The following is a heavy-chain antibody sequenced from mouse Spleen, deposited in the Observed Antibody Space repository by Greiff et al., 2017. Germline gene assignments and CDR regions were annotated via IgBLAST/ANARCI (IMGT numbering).Heavy chain of an antibody. CDR3: AGGLLWLRQGYFDV. CDR1: GYTFTSYW. J-gene: IGHJ1*01. D-gene: IGHD2-2*01. Sequence: QVQLQQPGAELVMPGASVKLSCKASGYTFTSYWMHWVKQRPGQGLEWIGEIDPSDSYTNYNQKFKGKATLTVDKSSSTAYMQLSSLTSEDSAVYYCAGGLLWLRQGYFDVWGAGTTVTVSS. V-gene: IGHV1-69*01. CDR2: IDPSDSYT.